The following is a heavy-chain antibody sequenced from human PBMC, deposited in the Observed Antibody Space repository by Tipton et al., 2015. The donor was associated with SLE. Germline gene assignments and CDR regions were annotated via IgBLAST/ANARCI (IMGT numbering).Heavy chain of an antibody. Sequence: QVQLVQSGAEVKKPGASVKVSCKASGYTFTNYGVSWVRQAPGQGLEWMGAISAYNGDTDYAQKFQGRVTMTTDTSTRTAFMELRSLTSDDTAMYYCARDDSGAFDIWGQGTMVTVSS. J-gene: IGHJ3*02. V-gene: IGHV1-18*01. CDR1: GYTFTNYG. D-gene: IGHD4/OR15-4a*01. CDR3: ARDDSGAFDI. CDR2: ISAYNGDT.